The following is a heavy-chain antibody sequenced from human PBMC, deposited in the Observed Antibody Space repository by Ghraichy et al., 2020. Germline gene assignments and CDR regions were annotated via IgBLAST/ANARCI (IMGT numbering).Heavy chain of an antibody. J-gene: IGHJ5*02. CDR1: GGSFSGYY. V-gene: IGHV4-34*01. CDR3: ARVRRYFDWLLVWWFDP. Sequence: SQTLSLTCAVYGGSFSGYYWSWIRQPPGKGLEWIGEINHSGSTNYNPSLKSRVTISVDTSKNQFSLKLSSVTAADTAVYYCARVRRYFDWLLVWWFDPWGQGTLVTVSS. CDR2: INHSGST. D-gene: IGHD3-9*01.